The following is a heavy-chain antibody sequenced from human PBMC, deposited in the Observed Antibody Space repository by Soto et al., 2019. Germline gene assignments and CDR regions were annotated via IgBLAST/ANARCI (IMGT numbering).Heavy chain of an antibody. D-gene: IGHD2-8*01. Sequence: SPVKFFGRASGDSFTDDDIHWVRQAPGQGLEWLGRINPKSGGTSTAQKFQGWVTMTTDTSISTASRELTSLTSDDTASYYCARGDSTDCSNGVCSFFYNHDMDVWG. V-gene: IGHV1-2*04. CDR2: INPKSGGT. CDR1: GDSFTDDD. CDR3: ARGDSTDCSNGVCSFFYNHDMDV. J-gene: IGHJ6*01.